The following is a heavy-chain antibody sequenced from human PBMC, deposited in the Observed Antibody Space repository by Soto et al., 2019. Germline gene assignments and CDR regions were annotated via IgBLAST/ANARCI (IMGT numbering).Heavy chain of an antibody. D-gene: IGHD6-19*01. V-gene: IGHV3-66*01. Sequence: EVQLVESGEGLVQPGGSLRLSCAASGFTVSSNYMSWVRQAPGKGLEWVSVIYSGGSTYYADSVKGRFTISRDNSKNTLYLQMNSLRAEDTAVYYCARGGGIAVAGILFFWGQGTLVTVSS. J-gene: IGHJ4*02. CDR2: IYSGGST. CDR1: GFTVSSNY. CDR3: ARGGGIAVAGILFF.